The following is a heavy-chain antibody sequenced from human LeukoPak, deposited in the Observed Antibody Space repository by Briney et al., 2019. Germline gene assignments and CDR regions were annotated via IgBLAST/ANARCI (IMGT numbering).Heavy chain of an antibody. Sequence: GGSLRLSCAASGFTFSSYWMHWVRQAPGKGLEWVSAISGGGGSTYYADSVKGRFTISRDSSKNTLYLQMNSLRAEDTAVYYCWGSPNDAFDIWGQGTMVTVSS. D-gene: IGHD2-2*01. V-gene: IGHV3-23*01. CDR1: GFTFSSYW. CDR3: WGSPNDAFDI. J-gene: IGHJ3*02. CDR2: ISGGGGST.